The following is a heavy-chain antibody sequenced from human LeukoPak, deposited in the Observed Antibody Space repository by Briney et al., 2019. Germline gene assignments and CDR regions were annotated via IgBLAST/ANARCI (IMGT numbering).Heavy chain of an antibody. V-gene: IGHV4-31*03. D-gene: IGHD6-6*01. CDR1: GGSISSGGYY. CDR2: IYYSGST. Sequence: PSQTLSLTCTVSGGSISSGGYYWSWLRQHPGKGLEWIGYIYYSGSTYYNPSLKSRVTISVDTSKNQFSLKLSSVTAADTAVYYCARRYSSSASFDYWGQGTLVTVSS. J-gene: IGHJ4*02. CDR3: ARRYSSSASFDY.